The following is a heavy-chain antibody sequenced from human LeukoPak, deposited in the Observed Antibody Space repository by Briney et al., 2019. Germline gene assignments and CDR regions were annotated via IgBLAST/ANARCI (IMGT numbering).Heavy chain of an antibody. Sequence: SETLSLTCTVSGDSITSHYWSWIRQPAGKGLEWIGRVYTSGTEYNPSLKSRVTMSLDTSKNQFSLHLRSVTAADTAVYYRARGIRYQLGVFSWFDPWGQGMLVTVSS. D-gene: IGHD3-16*01. J-gene: IGHJ5*02. CDR3: ARGIRYQLGVFSWFDP. CDR1: GDSITSHY. V-gene: IGHV4-4*07. CDR2: VYTSGT.